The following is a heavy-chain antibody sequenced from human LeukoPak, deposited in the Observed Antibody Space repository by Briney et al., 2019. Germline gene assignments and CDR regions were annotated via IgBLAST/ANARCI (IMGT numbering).Heavy chain of an antibody. CDR2: INHSGST. J-gene: IGHJ4*02. CDR1: GGSFSGYY. Sequence: PSETLSLTCAVYGGSFSGYYWSWIRQPPGKGLEWIGEINHSGSTNYNPSLKSRVTISVDTSKNQFSLKLSSVTAADTAVYYCARLGRFLRVDYFDYWGQGSLVTVSS. V-gene: IGHV4-34*01. CDR3: ARLGRFLRVDYFDY. D-gene: IGHD3-10*01.